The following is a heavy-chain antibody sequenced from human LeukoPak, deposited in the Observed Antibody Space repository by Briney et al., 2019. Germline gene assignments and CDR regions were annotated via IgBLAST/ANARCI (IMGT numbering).Heavy chain of an antibody. D-gene: IGHD6-13*01. CDR2: ISYDGSNK. V-gene: IGHV3-30*03. CDR1: GFTFSNYG. J-gene: IGHJ4*02. Sequence: GGSLRLSCAASGFTFSNYGMHWVRQAPGKGLEWVAVISYDGSNKYYADSVKGRFTISRDNAKNSLYLQMNSLRAEDTAVYYCATSGYSSSWYFGWGQGTLVTVSS. CDR3: ATSGYSSSWYFG.